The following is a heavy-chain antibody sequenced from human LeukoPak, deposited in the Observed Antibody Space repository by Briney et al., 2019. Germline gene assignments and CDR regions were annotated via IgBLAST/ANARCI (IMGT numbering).Heavy chain of an antibody. J-gene: IGHJ3*02. D-gene: IGHD3-9*01. Sequence: ASVKVSCKASGYTFTSYGISWVRQAPGQGLEWMGWINPNSGGTNYAQKFQGWVTMTRDTSISTAYMELSRLRSDDTAVYYCARLGKDYDILTGPHDAFDIWGQGTMVTVSS. CDR1: GYTFTSYG. CDR2: INPNSGGT. CDR3: ARLGKDYDILTGPHDAFDI. V-gene: IGHV1-2*04.